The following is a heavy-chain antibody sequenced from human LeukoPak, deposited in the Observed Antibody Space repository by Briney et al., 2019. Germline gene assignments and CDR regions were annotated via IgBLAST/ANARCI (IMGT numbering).Heavy chain of an antibody. J-gene: IGHJ4*02. Sequence: SETLSLTCTVSGGSISSYYWSWIRQPPGKGLEWIGYIYYNGSTNYNPSLKSRVTISVDTSKNQFSLKLSSVTAADTAVYYCARVVFGSGYFDYWGQGTLVTVSS. CDR3: ARVVFGSGYFDY. D-gene: IGHD3-10*01. CDR1: GGSISSYY. V-gene: IGHV4-59*01. CDR2: IYYNGST.